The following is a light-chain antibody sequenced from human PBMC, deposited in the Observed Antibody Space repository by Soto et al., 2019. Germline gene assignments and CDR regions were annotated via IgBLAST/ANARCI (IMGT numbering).Light chain of an antibody. V-gene: IGKV1-39*01. CDR1: QNIGVY. CDR2: AAS. J-gene: IGKJ1*01. Sequence: DIQMTQSPSSLSASVGDRVTITCRASQNIGVYLNWYQKKPGKAPKLLIHAASSLRSGVPSTFSGNGSWTDFALTIISLQPEDFATDFCHQTAGNPWTFALRNQVEIK. CDR3: HQTAGNPWT.